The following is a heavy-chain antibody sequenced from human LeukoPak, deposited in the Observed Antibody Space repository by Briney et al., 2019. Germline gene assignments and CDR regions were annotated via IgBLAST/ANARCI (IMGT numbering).Heavy chain of an antibody. V-gene: IGHV4-59*08. CDR3: VRHIKEDSTTGVCFYVPGAH. D-gene: IGHD2-8*01. CDR2: IYYSGTT. CDR1: GGSITNDY. J-gene: IGHJ4*02. Sequence: NPSETLSLTYTVSGGSITNDYWSWIRQPPGKGLEWIGHIYYSGTTNYNPSLKSRVTISVDMSKNQFSLKLSSVTAADTAVYYCVRHIKEDSTTGVCFYVPGAHWGQGTLVTVSS.